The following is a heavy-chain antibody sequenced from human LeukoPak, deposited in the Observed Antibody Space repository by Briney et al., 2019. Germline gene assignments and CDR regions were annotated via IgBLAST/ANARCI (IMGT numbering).Heavy chain of an antibody. D-gene: IGHD7-27*01. V-gene: IGHV1-2*02. CDR2: TNPNSGGT. CDR1: GYTFTGYY. J-gene: IGHJ4*02. Sequence: GASVKVSCKASGYTFTGYYMHWVRQAPGQGLEWMGWTNPNSGGTNYAQKFQGRVTMTRDTSISTAYMELSRLRSDDTAVYYCARESNWGSCYFDYWGQGTLVTVSS. CDR3: ARESNWGSCYFDY.